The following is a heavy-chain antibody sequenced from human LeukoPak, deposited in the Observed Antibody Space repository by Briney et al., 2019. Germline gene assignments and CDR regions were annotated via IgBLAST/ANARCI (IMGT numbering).Heavy chain of an antibody. V-gene: IGHV3-21*01. CDR3: ARDRDGYGMDV. Sequence: GGSLRLSCAASGFTFSSYSMNWVRQAPGKGLEWVSSISSSSSYIYYADSVKGRFTISRDNAKNSLYLQMNSLRAEDTAVYYCARDRDGYGMDVWGQGTTVTVSS. CDR1: GFTFSSYS. J-gene: IGHJ6*02. CDR2: ISSSSSYI.